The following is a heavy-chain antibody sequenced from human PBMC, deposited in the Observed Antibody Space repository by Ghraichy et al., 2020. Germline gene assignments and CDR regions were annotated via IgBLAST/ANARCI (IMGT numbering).Heavy chain of an antibody. J-gene: IGHJ3*02. CDR2: INSDGSST. D-gene: IGHD4-11*01. V-gene: IGHV3-74*01. CDR1: GFNFSSYW. CDR3: ARGKGGTGRYSKGAFDI. Sequence: GGSLRLSCAASGFNFSSYWMHWVRQAPGKGLVWVSRINSDGSSTSYADSVKGRFTISRDNAKSTLYLQMNSLRAEDTAVYYCARGKGGTGRYSKGAFDIWGQGTMVTVSS.